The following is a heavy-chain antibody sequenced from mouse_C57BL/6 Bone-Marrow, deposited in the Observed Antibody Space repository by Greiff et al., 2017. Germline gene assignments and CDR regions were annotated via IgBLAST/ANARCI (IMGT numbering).Heavy chain of an antibody. CDR3: ARTRVANYFDY. CDR2: IDPSDSYT. D-gene: IGHD1-2*01. Sequence: VQLQQSGAELVMPGASVKLSCKASGYTFTSYWMHWVKQRPGQGLEWIGEIDPSDSYTNYTQQFKGKSTLTVDKSYRTAYMQFNSLTSGDSAAYYCARTRVANYFDYWGQGTTLTVSS. V-gene: IGHV1-69*01. J-gene: IGHJ2*01. CDR1: GYTFTSYW.